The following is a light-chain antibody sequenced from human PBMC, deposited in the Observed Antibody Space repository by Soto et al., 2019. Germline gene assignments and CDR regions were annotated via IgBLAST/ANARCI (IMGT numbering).Light chain of an antibody. CDR1: QGISSY. CDR3: QQYYGFPRT. V-gene: IGKV1-8*01. Sequence: AIRMTQSPSSFSASAGDRVTITCRASQGISSYLAWYQQKPGKAPKLLIYAASTLQSGVPSRFSGSGSGTEFTLTISGLQSEDFATYYCQQYYGFPRTFGQGTKVEIK. J-gene: IGKJ1*01. CDR2: AAS.